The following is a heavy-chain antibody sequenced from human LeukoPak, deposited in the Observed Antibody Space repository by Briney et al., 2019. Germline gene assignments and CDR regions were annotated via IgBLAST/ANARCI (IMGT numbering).Heavy chain of an antibody. CDR2: ISGSGGTT. J-gene: IGHJ4*02. Sequence: GGSLRLSCAASGFTFSDHHMDWVRQAPGKGLEWVSIISGSGGTTYYADSVKGRFTISRDNSKNTVYLQMNSLRAEDTAVYYCALIYYYDSSGYYFDYWGQGTLVTVSS. V-gene: IGHV3-23*01. D-gene: IGHD3-22*01. CDR1: GFTFSDHH. CDR3: ALIYYYDSSGYYFDY.